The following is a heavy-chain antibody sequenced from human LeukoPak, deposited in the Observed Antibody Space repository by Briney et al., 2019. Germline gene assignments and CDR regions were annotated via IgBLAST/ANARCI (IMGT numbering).Heavy chain of an antibody. J-gene: IGHJ4*02. CDR3: ARVWNDYGDYRFDY. V-gene: IGHV1-8*01. D-gene: IGHD4-17*01. CDR1: GYTFISYD. Sequence: GASVKVSCKASGYTFISYDINWVRQATGQGLEWMGWMNPNSGNTGYAQKFQGRVTMTRNTSKSTAYMELSSLRSEDTAVYYCARVWNDYGDYRFDYWGQGTLVTVSS. CDR2: MNPNSGNT.